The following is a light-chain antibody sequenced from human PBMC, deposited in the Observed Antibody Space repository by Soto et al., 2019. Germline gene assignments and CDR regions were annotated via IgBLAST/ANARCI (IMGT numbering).Light chain of an antibody. CDR3: QQYGSSPMYT. J-gene: IGKJ2*01. CDR1: QSVSSSY. V-gene: IGKV3-20*01. CDR2: GAS. Sequence: EIVLTQSPGTLSLSPGERATLSCRASQSVSSSYLAWYQQKPGQAPRLLIYGASSRATGITDRFSGSGSGTDFTLNISRLEPEDFAVYYCQQYGSSPMYTFGQGTKLEI.